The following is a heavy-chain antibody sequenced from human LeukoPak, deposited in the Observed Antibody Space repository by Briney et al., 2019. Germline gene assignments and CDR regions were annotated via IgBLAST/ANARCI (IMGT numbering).Heavy chain of an antibody. J-gene: IGHJ4*02. Sequence: SETLSLTCTVSGGSISSYYWSWIRQPPGKGLEWIGYIYYSGSTNYNPSLKSRVTISVDTSKNQFSLKLSSVTAADTAVYYCASFSTGWDYYDSSGYYAFDYWGQGTLVTVSS. D-gene: IGHD3-22*01. V-gene: IGHV4-59*08. CDR3: ASFSTGWDYYDSSGYYAFDY. CDR1: GGSISSYY. CDR2: IYYSGST.